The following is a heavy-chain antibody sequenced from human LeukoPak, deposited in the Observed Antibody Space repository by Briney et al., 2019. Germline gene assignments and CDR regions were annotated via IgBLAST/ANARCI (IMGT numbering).Heavy chain of an antibody. CDR3: AKNHYGSERYHLHFEN. CDR2: ISGSGGST. D-gene: IGHD3-10*01. J-gene: IGHJ4*02. V-gene: IGHV3-23*01. Sequence: QPGGSLRLSCAASGFTFSSYAMSWVRQAPGKGLEWVSAISGSGGSTYYADSVKGRFTISRDNSKNTLYLQMNSLRAEDTAVYYCAKNHYGSERYHLHFENWGQGTLVTVSS. CDR1: GFTFSSYA.